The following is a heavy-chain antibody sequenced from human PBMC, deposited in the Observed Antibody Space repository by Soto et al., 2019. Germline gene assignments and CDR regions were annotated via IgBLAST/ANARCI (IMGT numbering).Heavy chain of an antibody. J-gene: IGHJ3*02. CDR3: ARVTLRWTPWDAFDI. Sequence: PGGSLRLSCAASGFTFSSYAMHWVRQAPGKGLEWVAVISYDGSNKYYADSVKGRFTISRDNSKNTLYLQMNSLRAEDTAVYYCARVTLRWTPWDAFDIWGQGTMVTVSS. D-gene: IGHD4-17*01. V-gene: IGHV3-30-3*01. CDR1: GFTFSSYA. CDR2: ISYDGSNK.